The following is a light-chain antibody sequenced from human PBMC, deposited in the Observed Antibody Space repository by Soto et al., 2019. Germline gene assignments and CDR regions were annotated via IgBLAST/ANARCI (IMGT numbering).Light chain of an antibody. CDR1: QGITNR. CDR2: EAS. J-gene: IGKJ5*01. Sequence: IHMTLSPSSVSASVGHSVTITCRASQGITNRLAWYQQKPGKAPKLLIYEASSLQSGVPSRISGSGSGTDFTLTISSLQTEDFATYYCQQANSFQITFGQGTRLEIK. V-gene: IGKV1D-12*01. CDR3: QQANSFQIT.